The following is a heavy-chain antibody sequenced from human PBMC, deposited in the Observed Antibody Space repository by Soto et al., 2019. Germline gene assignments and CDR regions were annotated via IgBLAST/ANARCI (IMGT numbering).Heavy chain of an antibody. CDR2: IYHSGST. V-gene: IGHV4-30-2*01. J-gene: IGHJ4*02. CDR1: GGSISSGGYS. D-gene: IGHD1-7*01. CDR3: ASLYRPIYNGNYDGIYYFDY. Sequence: QLQLQESGSGLLKPSQTLSLTCAVSGGSISSGGYSWSWIRQPPGKGLEWIGYIYHSGSTYYNPSLKSRVNISVDRSKNQFTLKLISVNAADTAVYYCASLYRPIYNGNYDGIYYFDYLGQGTLVTVSS.